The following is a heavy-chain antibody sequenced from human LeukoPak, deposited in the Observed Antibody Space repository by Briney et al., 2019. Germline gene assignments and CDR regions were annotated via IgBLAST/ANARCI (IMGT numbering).Heavy chain of an antibody. Sequence: GGSLRLSCAASGFTFSSYAMSWVRQAPGKGLEWVSAISGSGDSTYYADSVKGRFTISRDNSKNTLYLQMNSLRAEDTAVYYCAKDPSRVGATLFDYWGQGTLVTVSS. CDR3: AKDPSRVGATLFDY. J-gene: IGHJ4*02. CDR1: GFTFSSYA. V-gene: IGHV3-23*01. CDR2: ISGSGDST. D-gene: IGHD1-26*01.